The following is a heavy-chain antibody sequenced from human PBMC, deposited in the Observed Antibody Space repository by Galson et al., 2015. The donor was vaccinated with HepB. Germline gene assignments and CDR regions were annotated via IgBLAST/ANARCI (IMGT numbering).Heavy chain of an antibody. CDR3: ARGRGCSGGSCYLGIH. D-gene: IGHD2-15*01. Sequence: SLRLSCAASGFTFSSYAMHWVRQAPGKGLEWVAVISYDGSNKYYADSVKGRFTISRDNSKNTLYLQMNSLRAEDTAVYYCARGRGCSGGSCYLGIHWGQGTLVTVSS. CDR1: GFTFSSYA. V-gene: IGHV3-30-3*01. J-gene: IGHJ4*02. CDR2: ISYDGSNK.